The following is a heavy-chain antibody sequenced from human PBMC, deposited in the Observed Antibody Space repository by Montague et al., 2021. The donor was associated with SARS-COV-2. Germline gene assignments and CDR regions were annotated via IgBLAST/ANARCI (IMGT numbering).Heavy chain of an antibody. V-gene: IGHV4-34*01. D-gene: IGHD1-20*01. CDR2: INHSGST. CDR3: ARGRRRYNWRDETSYYYGMDV. CDR1: GGSLSGYY. J-gene: IGHJ6*02. Sequence: SETLSLTYAVYGGSLSGYYWSWIRQPPGKGLEWIGEINHSGSTNYNPSLKSRVTISLDTSKNQFSLKLSSVTAADTAVYYCARGRRRYNWRDETSYYYGMDVGGQGTTVTVSS.